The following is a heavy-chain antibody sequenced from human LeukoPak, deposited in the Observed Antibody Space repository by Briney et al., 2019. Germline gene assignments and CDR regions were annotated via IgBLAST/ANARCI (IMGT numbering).Heavy chain of an antibody. Sequence: PSETLSLTCTVSGGSVTSYYWSWIRQPPGKALEWIGYIYNSENTKYNSSLESRVTMSEDTSKNQVFLKLSSVTAADTAVYYCARFHSGPSGWYVLWYFDLWGRGTLVTVSS. CDR3: ARFHSGPSGWYVLWYFDL. V-gene: IGHV4-4*09. CDR1: GGSVTSYY. J-gene: IGHJ2*01. CDR2: IYNSENT. D-gene: IGHD6-19*01.